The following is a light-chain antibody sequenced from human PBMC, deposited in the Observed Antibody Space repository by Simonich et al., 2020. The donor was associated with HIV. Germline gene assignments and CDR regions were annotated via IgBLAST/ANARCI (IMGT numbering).Light chain of an antibody. CDR1: QSVLYSSNNKTY. CDR3: QQYYSSPPT. V-gene: IGKV4-1*01. Sequence: DIVMTQSPDSLAVSLGERATINCKSSQSVLYSSNNKTYLAWYKQKPGQPPKLLIYWASTREAGVPDRFSGSGSGTDFTLTISSLQAEDVAVYYCQQYYSSPPTFGPGTKVDIK. CDR2: WAS. J-gene: IGKJ3*01.